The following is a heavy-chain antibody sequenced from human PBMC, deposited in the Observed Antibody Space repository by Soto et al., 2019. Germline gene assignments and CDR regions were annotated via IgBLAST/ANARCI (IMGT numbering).Heavy chain of an antibody. Sequence: VSVKVSCKTSGYSFTSYGIIWVRQAPGQGLEWTGWISGHNGNTKYAQKLQGRVTVTTDTSTSTAFMELRSLRSDDTAVYYCARAPSGYSSGWSLKRGWFDPWGQGTLVTVSS. V-gene: IGHV1-18*01. J-gene: IGHJ5*02. D-gene: IGHD6-19*01. CDR2: ISGHNGNT. CDR1: GYSFTSYG. CDR3: ARAPSGYSSGWSLKRGWFDP.